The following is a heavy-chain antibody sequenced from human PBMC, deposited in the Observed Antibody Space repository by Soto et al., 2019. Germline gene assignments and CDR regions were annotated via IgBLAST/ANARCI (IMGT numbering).Heavy chain of an antibody. CDR3: ARDPFVLRFLEWFQSPNFDY. D-gene: IGHD3-3*01. CDR2: ISSSSSYI. CDR1: GFTFSSCS. J-gene: IGHJ4*02. Sequence: GGSLRLSCAASGFTFSSCSMNWVRQAPGKGLEWVSSISSSSSYIYYADSVKGRFTISRDNAKNSLYLQMNSLRAEDTAVYYCARDPFVLRFLEWFQSPNFDYWGQGTLVTVSS. V-gene: IGHV3-21*01.